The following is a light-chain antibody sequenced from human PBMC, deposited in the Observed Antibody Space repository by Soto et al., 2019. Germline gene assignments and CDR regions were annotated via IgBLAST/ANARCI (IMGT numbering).Light chain of an antibody. Sequence: IVLTQYLGTLFLSLEERATLFCRASQSVGSSYLAWYQQKPGQAPRLLISGASTRATGIPDRFSGSGSGTDFTLTISRLEPEDFSVYYCQQYDASPEWTFGQGTKVDFK. J-gene: IGKJ1*01. V-gene: IGKV3-20*01. CDR1: QSVGSSY. CDR2: GAS. CDR3: QQYDASPEWT.